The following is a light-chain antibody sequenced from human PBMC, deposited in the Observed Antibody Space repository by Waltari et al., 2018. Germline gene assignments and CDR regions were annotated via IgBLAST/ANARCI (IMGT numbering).Light chain of an antibody. Sequence: QSVLTQPPSVSGAPGQRVTISCTGSSSNIGAGFDVHWYQQLPGAAPKLLIYGKTNRPSGVPDRVSGSKSGTSASLAITGLQAEDEADYYCQSFDNSLRRSVIFGGGTKLTVL. CDR2: GKT. V-gene: IGLV1-40*01. CDR1: SSNIGAGFD. J-gene: IGLJ2*01. CDR3: QSFDNSLRRSVI.